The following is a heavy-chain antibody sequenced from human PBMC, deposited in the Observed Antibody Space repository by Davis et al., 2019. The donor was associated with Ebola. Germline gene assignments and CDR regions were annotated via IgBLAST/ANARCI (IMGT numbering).Heavy chain of an antibody. Sequence: GESLKISCAASGFYFSSYWMYWVRQAPGKGLVWVSRSNSDGSNIDYADSVKGRFTISRDNAKNSLYLQMHSLRAEDTALYYCVRDNFRKLYVVGATVGMDVWGQGTTVTVSS. V-gene: IGHV3-74*01. J-gene: IGHJ6*02. CDR2: SNSDGSNI. CDR1: GFYFSSYW. D-gene: IGHD1-26*01. CDR3: VRDNFRKLYVVGATVGMDV.